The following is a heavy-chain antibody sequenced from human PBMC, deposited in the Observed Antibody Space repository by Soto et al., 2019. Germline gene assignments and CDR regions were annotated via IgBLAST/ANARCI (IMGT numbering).Heavy chain of an antibody. CDR1: GGSISSGGYY. V-gene: IGHV4-31*03. Sequence: QVQLQESGPGLVKPSQTLSLTCTVSGGSISSGGYYWSWIRQHPGKGLEWIGYIYYSGSTYYNPSLKSRVTISVDRSKNQFSLKLSSVTAADTAVYYCARRVAAAGTIDYWGQGTLVTVSS. CDR3: ARRVAAAGTIDY. D-gene: IGHD6-13*01. J-gene: IGHJ4*02. CDR2: IYYSGST.